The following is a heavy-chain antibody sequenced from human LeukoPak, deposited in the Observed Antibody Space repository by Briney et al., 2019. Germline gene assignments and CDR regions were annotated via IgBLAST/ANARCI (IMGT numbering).Heavy chain of an antibody. CDR3: ARGWDYYYYYGMDV. CDR2: INHSGST. CDR1: GGSFSGYY. D-gene: IGHD1-26*01. Sequence: SETLSLTCAAYGGSFSGYYWSWIRQPPGKGLEWIGEINHSGSTNYNPSLKSRVTISVDTSKNQFSLKLSSVTAADTAVYYCARGWDYYYYYGMDVWGQGTTVTVSS. V-gene: IGHV4-34*01. J-gene: IGHJ6*02.